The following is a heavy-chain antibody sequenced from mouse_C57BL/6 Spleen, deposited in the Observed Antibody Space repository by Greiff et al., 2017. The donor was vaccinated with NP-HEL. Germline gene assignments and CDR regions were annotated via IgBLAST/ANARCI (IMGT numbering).Heavy chain of an antibody. V-gene: IGHV1-42*01. D-gene: IGHD2-4*01. CDR2: INPSTGGT. CDR1: GYSFTGYY. CDR3: ARGDYDYDDDADGYFDV. Sequence: EVQLQQSGPELVKPGASVKISCKASGYSFTGYYMNWVKQSPEKSLEWIGEINPSTGGTTYNQKFKAKATLTVDKSSCTAYMQLKSLTSEDSAVYYCARGDYDYDDDADGYFDVWGTGTTVTVSS. J-gene: IGHJ1*03.